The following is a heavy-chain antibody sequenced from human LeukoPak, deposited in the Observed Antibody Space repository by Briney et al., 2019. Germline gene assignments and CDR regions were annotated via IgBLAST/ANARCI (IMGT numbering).Heavy chain of an antibody. CDR1: GFTFSSYC. CDR3: GGGGSGSSGGSWDY. D-gene: IGHD1-26*01. J-gene: IGHJ4*02. Sequence: GGSLRLSCAASGFTFSSYCMHWARQAPWKGRVWVSRINSERSITTHADSVKVRFTISRDNRKNMLYLQRNSLRGEDAAVYYCGGGGSGSSGGSWDYWGQGTPVTVSA. CDR2: INSERSIT. V-gene: IGHV3-74*01.